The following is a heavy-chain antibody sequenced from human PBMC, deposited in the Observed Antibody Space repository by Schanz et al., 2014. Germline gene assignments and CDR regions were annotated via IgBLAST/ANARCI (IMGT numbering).Heavy chain of an antibody. V-gene: IGHV1-46*01. J-gene: IGHJ6*02. CDR1: GYSFTSYY. CDR3: ARDPYSASYFPSPPLYGLDV. D-gene: IGHD1-26*01. CDR2: INPSGGST. Sequence: QVQLVPSGAEVKKPGASVQVSCKAFGYSFTSYYIHWVRQAPGQGLEWMATINPSGGSTSFAQKFQGRVTMTRATSTSTVNMELTSLRSEDTAVYYCARDPYSASYFPSPPLYGLDVWGQGTTVTVSS.